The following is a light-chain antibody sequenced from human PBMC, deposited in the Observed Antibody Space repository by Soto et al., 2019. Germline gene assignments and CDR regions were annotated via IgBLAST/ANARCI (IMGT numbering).Light chain of an antibody. J-gene: IGKJ3*01. V-gene: IGKV1-9*01. CDR3: QQLNSYPFT. CDR2: AAS. CDR1: QGISSY. Sequence: IQLTQSPSSLSASVGDRVTITCRASQGISSYLAWYQQKPGKAPKLLIYAASTLQSGVPSRFSGSGSGTDFTLTISRLQPEDFATYYCQQLNSYPFTIGPGTKVDIK.